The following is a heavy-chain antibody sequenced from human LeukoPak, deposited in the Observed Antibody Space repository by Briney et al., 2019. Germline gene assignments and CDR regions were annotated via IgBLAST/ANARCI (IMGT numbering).Heavy chain of an antibody. D-gene: IGHD4-17*01. CDR2: INAGNGNT. J-gene: IGHJ4*02. CDR1: GYIFTGYA. Sequence: ASVKVSCKASGYIFTGYAMHWVRQAPGQRLEWMGWINAGNGNTKYSQKFQGRVTITRDTSASTAYMELSSLRSEDTAVYYCARTPDGDKFDYWGQGTLVTVSS. CDR3: ARTPDGDKFDY. V-gene: IGHV1-3*01.